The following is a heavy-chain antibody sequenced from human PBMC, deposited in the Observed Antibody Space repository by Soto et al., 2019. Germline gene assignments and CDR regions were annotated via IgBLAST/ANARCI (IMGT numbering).Heavy chain of an antibody. J-gene: IGHJ5*02. V-gene: IGHV1-69*01. Sequence: VQLVQSGAEVKKPGSSVKVSCKASGGTFSSYAISWVRQAPGQGLEWMGGIIPIFGTANYAQKFQGRVTITADESTSTAYMELSSLRSEDTAVYYCARPGARSGEHIEGAGFDPWGQGTLVTVSS. D-gene: IGHD2-21*01. CDR3: ARPGARSGEHIEGAGFDP. CDR2: IIPIFGTA. CDR1: GGTFSSYA.